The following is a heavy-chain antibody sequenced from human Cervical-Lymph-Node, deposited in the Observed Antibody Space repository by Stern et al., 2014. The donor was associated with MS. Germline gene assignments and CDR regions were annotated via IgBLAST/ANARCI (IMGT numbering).Heavy chain of an antibody. CDR3: ARGRPSYCNAGNCDEPSEF. Sequence: QVQLVQSGGEVKKPGASVKVSCRTSGYTFDTYDITWVRQAPGQGLEWMGWIHTYNGNTYYAQKLQGRVTMTTDTSTSTAYMELMSLRSDDTAVYYCARGRPSYCNAGNCDEPSEFWGQGTLVTVST. J-gene: IGHJ4*02. CDR1: GYTFDTYD. D-gene: IGHD2-15*01. V-gene: IGHV1-18*01. CDR2: IHTYNGNT.